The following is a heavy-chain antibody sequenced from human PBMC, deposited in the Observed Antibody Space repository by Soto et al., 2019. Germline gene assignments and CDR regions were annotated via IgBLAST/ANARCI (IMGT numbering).Heavy chain of an antibody. CDR1: GFTFSSYW. CDR3: ARDLPDRILWFGDIFDY. J-gene: IGHJ4*02. D-gene: IGHD3-10*01. V-gene: IGHV3-7*05. CDR2: IKQDGSEK. Sequence: GGSLRLSCAASGFTFSSYWMSWVRQAPGKGLEWVANIKQDGSEKYYVDSVKGRFTISRDNAKNSLYLQMNSLRAEDTAVYYCARDLPDRILWFGDIFDYWGQGTLVTVSS.